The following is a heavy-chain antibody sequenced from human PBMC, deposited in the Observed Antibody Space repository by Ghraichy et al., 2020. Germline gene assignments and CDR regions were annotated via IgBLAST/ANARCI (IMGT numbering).Heavy chain of an antibody. D-gene: IGHD3-22*01. CDR1: GGSMINYY. CDR3: ARGDYESGGFYGFFHF. J-gene: IGHJ4*02. V-gene: IGHV4-4*07. CDR2: VYSGGST. Sequence: SQTLSLTCSVSGGSMINYYWTWIRQPAGKGLEWIGRVYSGGSTNYNPSLKSRVTMSVDTSTNHFSMRLSSVTAADTAVYYCARGDYESGGFYGFFHFWGQGSLVTVSS.